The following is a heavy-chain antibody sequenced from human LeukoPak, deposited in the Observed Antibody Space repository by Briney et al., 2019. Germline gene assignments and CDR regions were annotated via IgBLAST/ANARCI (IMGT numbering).Heavy chain of an antibody. D-gene: IGHD2-8*01. J-gene: IGHJ2*01. Sequence: PGESLRLSCAASGFSVSSNYMSWVRQAPGKGLEWVSVIYSGGSTYYADSVKGRFTISRDKSKNTLYLQMTSLRAEDTAVYYCARDNGDWYFDLWGRGTLVTVSS. CDR2: IYSGGST. V-gene: IGHV3-53*01. CDR3: ARDNGDWYFDL. CDR1: GFSVSSNY.